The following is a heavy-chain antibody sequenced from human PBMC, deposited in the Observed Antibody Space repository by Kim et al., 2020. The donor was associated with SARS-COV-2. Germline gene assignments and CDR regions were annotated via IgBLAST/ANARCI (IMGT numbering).Heavy chain of an antibody. CDR3: ASTYYYDSSGYYYFAAAFDY. V-gene: IGHV4-31*03. D-gene: IGHD3-22*01. J-gene: IGHJ4*02. Sequence: SETLSLTCTVSGGSISSGGYYWSWIRQHPGKGLEWIGYIYYSGSTYYNPSLKSRVTISVDTSKNQFSLKLSSVTAAYTAVYYCASTYYYDSSGYYYFAAAFDYWGQGTLVTVSS. CDR1: GGSISSGGYY. CDR2: IYYSGST.